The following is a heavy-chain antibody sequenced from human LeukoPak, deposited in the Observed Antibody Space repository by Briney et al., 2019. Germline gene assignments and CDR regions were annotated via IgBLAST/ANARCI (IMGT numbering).Heavy chain of an antibody. CDR3: ARADTYSYGYDY. CDR2: IYSGGST. J-gene: IGHJ4*02. D-gene: IGHD5-18*01. V-gene: IGHV3-53*01. Sequence: PGGSLRLSCAASGFTVSSNYMSWVRQAPGKGLDWVSVIYSGGSTYYADSVKGRFTISRDNSKNTLYLQMNSLRAEDTAVYYCARADTYSYGYDYWGQGTLVTVSS. CDR1: GFTVSSNY.